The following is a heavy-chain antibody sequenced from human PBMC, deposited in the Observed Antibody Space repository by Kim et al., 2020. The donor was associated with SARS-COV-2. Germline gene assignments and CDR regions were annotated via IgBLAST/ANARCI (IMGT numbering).Heavy chain of an antibody. CDR1: GFSFSNCW. CDR2: IKEDGTEK. CDR3: ARAGGCLIDY. D-gene: IGHD2-8*01. V-gene: IGHV3-7*01. J-gene: IGHJ4*02. Sequence: GGSLRLSCVASGFSFSNCWMNWVRQAPGKGLEWVAIIKEDGTEKYYVDSVKGRFTVSRDNAKGTMYLQMNRLRVGDTAVYYCARAGGCLIDYWGQGTLVTVSS.